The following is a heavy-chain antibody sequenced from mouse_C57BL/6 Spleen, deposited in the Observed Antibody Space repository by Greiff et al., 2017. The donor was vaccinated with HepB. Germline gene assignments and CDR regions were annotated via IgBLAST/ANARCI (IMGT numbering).Heavy chain of an antibody. Sequence: QVQLQQPGAELVMPGASVKLSCKASGYTFTSYWMHWVKQRPGQGLEWIGEIDPSDSYTNYNQKFKGKSTLTVDKSSSTAYMQLSSLTSEDSAVYYCARPRSGYFDVWGTGTTVTVSS. D-gene: IGHD1-1*01. V-gene: IGHV1-69*01. J-gene: IGHJ1*03. CDR1: GYTFTSYW. CDR3: ARPRSGYFDV. CDR2: IDPSDSYT.